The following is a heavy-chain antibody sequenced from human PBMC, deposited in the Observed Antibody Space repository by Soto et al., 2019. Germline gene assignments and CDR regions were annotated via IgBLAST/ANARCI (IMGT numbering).Heavy chain of an antibody. J-gene: IGHJ3*02. CDR2: ITGAGKT. CDR1: GFSFNNYA. D-gene: IGHD2-8*01. Sequence: EVQLLESGGGSVQPGGSLRLSCVTSGFSFNNYAINWVRQAPGKGLERVSGITGAGKTSYADSVKGRFTISRDNSRNTVYLQMDSLRAEDTDLFYCAKEYQGVSRGAFDIWGEGTMVSVSS. CDR3: AKEYQGVSRGAFDI. V-gene: IGHV3-23*01.